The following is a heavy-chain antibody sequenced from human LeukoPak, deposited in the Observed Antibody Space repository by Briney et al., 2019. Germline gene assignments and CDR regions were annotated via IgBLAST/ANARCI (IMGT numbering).Heavy chain of an antibody. Sequence: PGGSLRLSCAASGFTFSSYGMSWVRQAPGKGLEWVSAISGSGGSTYYADSVKGRSTISRDNSKNTLYLQMNSLRAEDTAVYYCAKSSYGFFAHPDYWGQGTLVTVSS. CDR3: AKSSYGFFAHPDY. V-gene: IGHV3-23*01. CDR2: ISGSGGST. CDR1: GFTFSSYG. J-gene: IGHJ4*02. D-gene: IGHD5-18*01.